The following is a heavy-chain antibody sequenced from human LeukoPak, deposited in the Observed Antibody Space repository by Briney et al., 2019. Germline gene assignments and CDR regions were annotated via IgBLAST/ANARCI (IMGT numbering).Heavy chain of an antibody. V-gene: IGHV4-39*07. CDR3: ARALYSSSWYVY. Sequence: PSETLSLTCTVSGGSIIGSTSYWGWIRQPPGKGLDWIGIINHSGSTNYNPSLKSRVTISVDTSKNQFSLKLSSVTAADTAVYYCARALYSSSWYVYWGQGTLVTVSS. CDR1: GGSIIGSTSY. D-gene: IGHD6-13*01. CDR2: INHSGST. J-gene: IGHJ4*02.